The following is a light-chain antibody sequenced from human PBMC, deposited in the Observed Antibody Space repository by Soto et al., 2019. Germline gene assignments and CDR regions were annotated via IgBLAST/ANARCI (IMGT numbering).Light chain of an antibody. V-gene: IGKV3-20*01. CDR1: QSVSSSY. CDR2: GAS. Sequence: EVVLTQSPGTLSLSPGERATLSCRASQSVSSSYLAWYQQKPGQAPRLLISGASSRAAGIPDRFSGSGSGTDFTLTISRLEPEDFAVYYCQQYGTYKTFGQGTKVKLK. J-gene: IGKJ1*01. CDR3: QQYGTYKT.